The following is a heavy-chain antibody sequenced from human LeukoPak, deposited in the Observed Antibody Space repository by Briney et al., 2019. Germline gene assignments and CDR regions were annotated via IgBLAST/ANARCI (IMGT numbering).Heavy chain of an antibody. D-gene: IGHD3-10*01. CDR3: ARDLSGAIDY. V-gene: IGHV3-74*01. Sequence: PGGSLRLSCAASGFXFSSNLIHWVRQGPGKGLVWVSHINSDGRSTRYADSVKGRFTISRDNAKNTLYLQMNSLRAEDTAVYFCARDLSGAIDYWGQGTQVTVSS. J-gene: IGHJ4*02. CDR1: GFXFSSNL. CDR2: INSDGRST.